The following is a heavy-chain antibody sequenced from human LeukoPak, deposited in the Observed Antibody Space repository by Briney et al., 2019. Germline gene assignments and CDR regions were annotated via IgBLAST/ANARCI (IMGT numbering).Heavy chain of an antibody. D-gene: IGHD3-10*01. Sequence: ASVKVSCKASGDTFTSDEINWVRQATGQGLEWMGWMNPNRGNTGYAQKFQGRVTMTRNTSISTAYMELSSLRSEDTAVYYCERGRYYGSGSSYYPPPSQHWGQGTPVTASS. CDR3: ERGRYYGSGSSYYPPPSQH. V-gene: IGHV1-8*01. J-gene: IGHJ1*01. CDR1: GDTFTSDE. CDR2: MNPNRGNT.